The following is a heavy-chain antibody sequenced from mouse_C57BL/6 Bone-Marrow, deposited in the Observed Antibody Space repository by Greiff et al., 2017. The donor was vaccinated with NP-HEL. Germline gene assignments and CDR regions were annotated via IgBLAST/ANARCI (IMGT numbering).Heavy chain of an antibody. J-gene: IGHJ1*03. CDR3: ATVYWYFDV. Sequence: DVQLQESGPGLVKPSQSLSLTCSVTGYSITSGYYWNWIRQFPGNKLEWMGYISYDGSTNYNPSLKNRISITLDTSKNQFVLKLNTVTTEDTATYYCATVYWYFDVWGTGTTVTVSS. V-gene: IGHV3-6*01. CDR2: ISYDGST. CDR1: GYSITSGYY.